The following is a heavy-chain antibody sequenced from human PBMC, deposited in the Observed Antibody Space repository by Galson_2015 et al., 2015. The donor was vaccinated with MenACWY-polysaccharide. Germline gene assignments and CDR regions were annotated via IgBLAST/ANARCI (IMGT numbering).Heavy chain of an antibody. CDR1: GFTFSSYA. V-gene: IGHV3-23*01. J-gene: IGHJ5*02. CDR3: AKDGQRRGRHTNWGFDP. D-gene: IGHD6-25*01. CDR2: ISGSGGST. Sequence: SLRLSCAASGFTFSSYAMSWVRQAPGKGLEWVSAISGSGGSTYYADSVKGRFTISRDNSKNTLYLQMNSPRAEDTAVYYCAKDGQRRGRHTNWGFDPWGQGTLVTVSS.